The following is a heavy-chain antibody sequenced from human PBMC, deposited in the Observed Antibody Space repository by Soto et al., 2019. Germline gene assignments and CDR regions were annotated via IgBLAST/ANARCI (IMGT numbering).Heavy chain of an antibody. CDR2: IVANSGST. D-gene: IGHD3-10*01. CDR3: AIWSGYQIGMDV. Sequence: GASVKVSCKASGFTFTSSAVQWVRQARGQRLEWIGWIVANSGSTNYAQKFQERVTMTRDTSISTAYMELSRLRSDDTAVYYCAIWSGYQIGMDVWGKGTTVTVSS. J-gene: IGHJ6*04. V-gene: IGHV1-58*01. CDR1: GFTFTSSA.